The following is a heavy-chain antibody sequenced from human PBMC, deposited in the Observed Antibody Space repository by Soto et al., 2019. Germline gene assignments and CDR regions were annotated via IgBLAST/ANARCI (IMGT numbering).Heavy chain of an antibody. CDR3: ARERAVAQWGMDV. CDR2: IYYSGST. CDR1: GGSISSYY. V-gene: IGHV4-59*01. D-gene: IGHD6-19*01. Sequence: SETLSLTCTVSGGSISSYYWIWIRQPPGKGLEWIGYIYYSGSTNYNPSLKSRVTISVDTSKNQFSLKLSSVTAADTAVYYCARERAVAQWGMDVWGQGATVTVSS. J-gene: IGHJ6*02.